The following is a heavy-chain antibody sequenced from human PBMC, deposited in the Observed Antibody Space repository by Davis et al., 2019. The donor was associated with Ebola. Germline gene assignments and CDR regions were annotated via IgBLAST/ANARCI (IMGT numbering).Heavy chain of an antibody. J-gene: IGHJ4*02. CDR1: GFTFSSYW. D-gene: IGHD5-12*01. Sequence: GGSLRLSCAASGFTFSSYWMSWVRQAPGKGLEWVANIKQDGSEKYYVDSVKGRFIISRDNAKNSLYLQMNSLRAEDTAVYYCARDPTQYSGYDYVDYWGQGTLVTVSS. CDR3: ARDPTQYSGYDYVDY. V-gene: IGHV3-7*01. CDR2: IKQDGSEK.